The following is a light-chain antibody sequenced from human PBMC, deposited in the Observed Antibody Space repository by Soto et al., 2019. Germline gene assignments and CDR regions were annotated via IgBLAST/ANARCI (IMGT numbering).Light chain of an antibody. J-gene: IGKJ4*01. CDR3: QQFNDWPLT. V-gene: IGKV3-15*01. Sequence: EIVMTQSPATLSVSPGERATLSCRASQSVSNNLAWYQQKPGQAPRLLIYGASTGATGLPARFTGRGSGTEFTLTISSLQSEDFAVYYCQQFNDWPLTFGGGTKVEIK. CDR1: QSVSNN. CDR2: GAS.